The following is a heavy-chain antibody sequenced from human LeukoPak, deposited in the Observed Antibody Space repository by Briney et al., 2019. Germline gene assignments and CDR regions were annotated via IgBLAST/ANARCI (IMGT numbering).Heavy chain of an antibody. CDR2: IKQDGSEK. V-gene: IGHV3-7*01. CDR1: GFTFSSYW. Sequence: TGGSLRLSCAASGFTFSSYWMSWVRQAPGKGLERVANIKQDGSEKYYVDSVRGRFTISRDNAKNSLYLQMNSLRAEDTAVYYCARTRPDRNWFDPWGQGTLVTVSS. J-gene: IGHJ5*02. CDR3: ARTRPDRNWFDP.